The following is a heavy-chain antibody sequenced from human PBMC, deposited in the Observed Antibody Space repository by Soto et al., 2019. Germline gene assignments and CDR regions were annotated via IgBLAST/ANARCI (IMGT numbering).Heavy chain of an antibody. D-gene: IGHD3-22*01. CDR2: IWYDGSNK. J-gene: IGHJ4*02. CDR1: GFTFSSYG. V-gene: IGHV3-33*01. Sequence: PGGSLRLSCAASGFTFSSYGMHWVRQAPGKGLEWVAVIWYDGSNKYYADSVKGRFTISRDNSKNTLYLQMNSLRAEDTAVYYCARDLRGYYDSSGLLYYWGQGTLVTVSS. CDR3: ARDLRGYYDSSGLLYY.